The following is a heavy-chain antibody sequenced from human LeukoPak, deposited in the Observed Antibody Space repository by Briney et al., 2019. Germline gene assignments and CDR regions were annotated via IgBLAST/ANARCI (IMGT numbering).Heavy chain of an antibody. CDR3: ARVVVPAAISF. D-gene: IGHD2-2*01. V-gene: IGHV5-51*01. CDR1: GYKFTNYW. J-gene: IGHJ4*02. CDR2: INAGDSET. Sequence: GGSLKISCKASGYKFTNYWIGWVRQMSGKGLEWMGIINAGDSETIYSPSFQGQLTISVDKSVSTAYLHWTSLKASDTAMYYCARVVVPAAISFWGQGTLVNVFS.